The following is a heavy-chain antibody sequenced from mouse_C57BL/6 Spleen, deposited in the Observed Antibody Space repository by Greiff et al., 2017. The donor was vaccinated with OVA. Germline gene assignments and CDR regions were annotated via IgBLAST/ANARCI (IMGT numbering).Heavy chain of an antibody. CDR3: ARLGNSFFDY. D-gene: IGHD3-1*01. V-gene: IGHV1-81*01. Sequence: VKLMESGAELARPGASVKLSCKASGYTFTSYGISWVKQRTGQGLEWIGEIYPRSGNTYYNEKFKGKATLTADKSSSTAYMGLRSLTSEDSAVYFCARLGNSFFDYWGQGTTLTVSS. CDR2: IYPRSGNT. CDR1: GYTFTSYG. J-gene: IGHJ2*01.